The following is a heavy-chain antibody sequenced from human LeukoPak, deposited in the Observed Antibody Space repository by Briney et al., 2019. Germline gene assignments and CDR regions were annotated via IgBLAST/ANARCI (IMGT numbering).Heavy chain of an antibody. J-gene: IGHJ5*02. CDR1: GGSISSYY. D-gene: IGHD3-10*01. V-gene: IGHV4-59*08. Sequence: PSETLSLTCTVSGGSISSYYWSWIRQPPGKGLEWIGYIYYSGSTNYNPSLKSRVTISVDTSKNQFSLKLSSVTAAGTAVYYCARQAGGWFDPWGQGTLVTVSS. CDR2: IYYSGST. CDR3: ARQAGGWFDP.